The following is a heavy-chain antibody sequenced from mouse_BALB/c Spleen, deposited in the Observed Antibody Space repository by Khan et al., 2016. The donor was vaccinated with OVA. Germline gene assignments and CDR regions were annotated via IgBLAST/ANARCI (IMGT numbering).Heavy chain of an antibody. J-gene: IGHJ3*01. CDR1: GFNIKDYY. Sequence: VQLKESGAELVRPGDLVNLSCKASGFNIKDYYMYWVKQRLEQGLEGIGWIVPENGNTIYDPKFQGQASITSDTSYNTAYLQFSSLTSEDTAVYYCARDGYSPWFAYWGQGTLVTVSA. CDR2: IVPENGNT. D-gene: IGHD2-3*01. V-gene: IGHV14-1*02. CDR3: ARDGYSPWFAY.